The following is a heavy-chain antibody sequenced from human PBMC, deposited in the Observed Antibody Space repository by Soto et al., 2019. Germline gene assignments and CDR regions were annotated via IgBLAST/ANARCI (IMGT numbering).Heavy chain of an antibody. CDR3: AKTYYHILTGYYSSPKLFDH. V-gene: IGHV3-23*01. Sequence: PGGSLRLSCAASGFTFSNYAMSWVRQAPGKGLEWVSTISDSGGSTYYADSVKGRFTISRDNSENTLYLQLNSLSAEDTAVYYCAKTYYHILTGYYSSPKLFDHWGQGTLVTVSS. J-gene: IGHJ4*02. D-gene: IGHD3-9*01. CDR2: ISDSGGST. CDR1: GFTFSNYA.